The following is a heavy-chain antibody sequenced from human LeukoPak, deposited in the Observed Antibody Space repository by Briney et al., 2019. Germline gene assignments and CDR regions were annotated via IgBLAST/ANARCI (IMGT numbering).Heavy chain of an antibody. CDR3: ARGGITGTTRGPTRLNDAFDI. D-gene: IGHD1-20*01. J-gene: IGHJ3*02. Sequence: ASVKVSCKASGYTFTGYYMHWVRQAPGQGLEWMGWINPNSGGTNYAQKFQGWVTMTRDTSISAAYMELSRLRSDDTAVYYCARGGITGTTRGPTRLNDAFDIWGQGTMVTVSS. CDR1: GYTFTGYY. CDR2: INPNSGGT. V-gene: IGHV1-2*04.